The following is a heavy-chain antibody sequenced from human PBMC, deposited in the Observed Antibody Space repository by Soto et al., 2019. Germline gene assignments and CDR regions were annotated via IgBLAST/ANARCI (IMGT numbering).Heavy chain of an antibody. J-gene: IGHJ4*02. Sequence: QVQLVESGGGVVQPGRSLRLSCAASGFTFITYAMHWVRQAPGKGLEWVAVISSDGSNKYYADSVKGRFTISRDNSKNTLYVQINSLRAEDTAVYYGARSPSKGYFAWHTEDYFDYWGQGTLVTVSS. CDR1: GFTFITYA. CDR3: ARSPSKGYFAWHTEDYFDY. CDR2: ISSDGSNK. D-gene: IGHD3-9*01. V-gene: IGHV3-30-3*01.